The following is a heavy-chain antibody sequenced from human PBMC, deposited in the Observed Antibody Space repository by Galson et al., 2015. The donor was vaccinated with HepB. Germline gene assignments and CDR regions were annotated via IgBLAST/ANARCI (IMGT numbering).Heavy chain of an antibody. D-gene: IGHD1-26*01. CDR1: GYTFTSYG. V-gene: IGHV1-18*01. CDR3: ARAPGPLKGMVAVGATTDAFDI. CDR2: ISAYNGNT. Sequence: SVKVSCKASGYTFTSYGISWVRQAPGQGLEWMGWISAYNGNTNYAQKLQGRVTMTTDTSTSTAYMELRSLRSDDTAVYYCARAPGPLKGMVAVGATTDAFDIWGQGTMVTVSS. J-gene: IGHJ3*02.